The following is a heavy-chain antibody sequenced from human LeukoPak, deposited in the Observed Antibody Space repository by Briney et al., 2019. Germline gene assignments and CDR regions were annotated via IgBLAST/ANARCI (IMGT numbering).Heavy chain of an antibody. J-gene: IGHJ6*03. CDR3: ARLGGFKLRPYYYYYYMDV. CDR2: IYYSGST. D-gene: IGHD1-26*01. CDR1: GGSISSYY. Sequence: SETLSLTCTVSGGSISSYYWSWIRQPPGKGLEWIGYIYYSGSTNYNPSLKSRVTISVDTSKNQFSLKLSSVTAADTAVYYCARLGGFKLRPYYYYYYMDVWGKGTTVTISS. V-gene: IGHV4-59*01.